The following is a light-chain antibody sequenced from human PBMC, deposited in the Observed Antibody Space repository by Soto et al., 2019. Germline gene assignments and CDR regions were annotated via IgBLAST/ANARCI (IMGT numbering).Light chain of an antibody. V-gene: IGKV3-20*01. CDR3: QQYGNSRA. J-gene: IGKJ1*01. CDR1: QSVSSSY. CDR2: GAS. Sequence: ENVLTQSPGTLSLSPGERATLSCRASQSVSSSYLAWYQQKPGQAPRLLIYGASSRATGIPDRFSGSGSGKDFTLTISRLEPADFAVYYCQQYGNSRAFGQGTKVEIK.